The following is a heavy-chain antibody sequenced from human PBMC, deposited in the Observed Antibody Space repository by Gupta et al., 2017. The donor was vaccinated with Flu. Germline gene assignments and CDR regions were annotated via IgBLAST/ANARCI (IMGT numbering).Heavy chain of an antibody. CDR2: INHSGST. V-gene: IGHV4-34*01. D-gene: IGHD3-10*01. Sequence: QVQLQQWGAGLLKPSETLSLTCAVYGGSFSGYYWSWIRQPPGKGLEWIGEINHSGSTNYNPSLKSRVTISVDTSKNQFSLKLSSVTAADTAVYYCASLPGVNDAFDIWGQGTMVTVSS. J-gene: IGHJ3*02. CDR1: GGSFSGYY. CDR3: ASLPGVNDAFDI.